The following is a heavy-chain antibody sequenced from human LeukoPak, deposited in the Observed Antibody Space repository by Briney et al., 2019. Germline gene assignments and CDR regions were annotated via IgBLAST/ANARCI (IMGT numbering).Heavy chain of an antibody. J-gene: IGHJ5*02. CDR1: GDSLNTYY. CDR2: VASSGTS. V-gene: IGHV4-59*01. D-gene: IGHD2-21*02. CDR3: ARVVRGVVTSNWFDH. Sequence: PSETLSLTCTVSGDSLNTYYWTWIRQTPGKELEWLGFVASSGTSNYNPSLKSRVSISIDTSKNHFSLALTSVTPADTAVYYCARVVRGVVTSNWFDHWGQGTLVSVSS.